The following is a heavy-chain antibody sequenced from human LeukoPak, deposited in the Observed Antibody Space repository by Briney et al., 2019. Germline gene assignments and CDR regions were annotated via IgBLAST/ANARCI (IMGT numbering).Heavy chain of an antibody. Sequence: GGSLRLSCAASGFTFSSYGMHWVRQAPGKGLEWVAVISYDGNNKYYADSVKGRFTISRDNSKNTLYLQMNSLRAEDTAVYYCAKDSSVYYYDSRNFDYWGQGTLVTVSS. D-gene: IGHD3-22*01. V-gene: IGHV3-30*18. CDR1: GFTFSSYG. CDR3: AKDSSVYYYDSRNFDY. CDR2: ISYDGNNK. J-gene: IGHJ4*02.